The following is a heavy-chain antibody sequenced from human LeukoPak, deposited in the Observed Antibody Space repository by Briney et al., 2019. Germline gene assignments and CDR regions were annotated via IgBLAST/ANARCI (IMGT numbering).Heavy chain of an antibody. Sequence: ASVKVSCKASGYNFTSYAMHWVRQAPGQRLEWMGWINAGNGNTKYSQKFQGRVTITRDTSASTAYMELRSLRSDDTAVYYCARVGGSYLDYWGQGTLVTASS. CDR2: INAGNGNT. CDR1: GYNFTSYA. CDR3: ARVGGSYLDY. J-gene: IGHJ4*02. D-gene: IGHD1-26*01. V-gene: IGHV1-3*01.